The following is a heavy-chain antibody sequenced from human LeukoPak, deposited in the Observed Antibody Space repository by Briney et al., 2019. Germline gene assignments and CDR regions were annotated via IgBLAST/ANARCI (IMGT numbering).Heavy chain of an antibody. D-gene: IGHD6-13*01. CDR2: MYSRGDT. CDR3: ARDAPQVPAAGVLAS. Sequence: GGSLRLSCAASGFTVSDNYMSWVRQAPGKGLEWVAVMYSRGDTYYANSVKGRFTFSRDISKNTLYLQMNGLRTEDTAMYYCARDAPQVPAAGVLASWGQGTLVTVSS. V-gene: IGHV3-53*01. J-gene: IGHJ5*02. CDR1: GFTVSDNY.